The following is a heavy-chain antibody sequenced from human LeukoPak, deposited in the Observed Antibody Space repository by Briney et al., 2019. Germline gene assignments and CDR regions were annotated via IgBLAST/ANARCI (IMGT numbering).Heavy chain of an antibody. V-gene: IGHV3-23*01. D-gene: IGHD3-10*01. J-gene: IGHJ4*02. CDR1: GFTFSDYY. CDR3: AKEPYGSGPFDY. CDR2: ISGSGGST. Sequence: GGSLRLSCAASGFTFSDYYMSWIRQAPGKGLGWVSAISGSGGSTYYADSVKGRFTISRDNSKNTLYLQMNSLRAEDTAVYYCAKEPYGSGPFDYWGQGTLVTVSS.